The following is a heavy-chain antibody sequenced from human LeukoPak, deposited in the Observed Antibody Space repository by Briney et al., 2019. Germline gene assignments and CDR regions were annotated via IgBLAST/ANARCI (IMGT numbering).Heavy chain of an antibody. V-gene: IGHV1-2*02. CDR1: GYTFTGYY. CDR2: INPNSGGT. CDR3: ATYSSGWYRRGYYYMDV. D-gene: IGHD6-19*01. J-gene: IGHJ6*03. Sequence: ASVKVSCKASGYTFTGYYMHWVRQAPGQGLEWMGWINPNSGGTNYAQKFQGRVTMTRDTSISTAYMELSRLRSDDTAVYYCATYSSGWYRRGYYYMDVWGKGTTVTVSS.